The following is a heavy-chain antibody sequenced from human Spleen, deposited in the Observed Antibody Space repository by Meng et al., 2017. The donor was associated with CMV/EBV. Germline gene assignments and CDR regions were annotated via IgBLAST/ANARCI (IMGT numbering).Heavy chain of an antibody. Sequence: GASLKISCAASGFTFTGYWMHWVRQAPGKGLVCFSRINSDGSDRTYADSVKGQFTISRDNAKNTLYLQMSSLRAEDTAVYYCARELRDNFFYYGMDVWGQGTTVTVSS. CDR3: ARELRDNFFYYGMDV. CDR1: GFTFTGYW. J-gene: IGHJ6*02. D-gene: IGHD1-1*01. V-gene: IGHV3-74*01. CDR2: INSDGSDR.